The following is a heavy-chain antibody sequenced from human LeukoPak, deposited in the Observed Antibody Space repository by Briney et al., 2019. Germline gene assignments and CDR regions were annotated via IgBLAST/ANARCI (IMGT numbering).Heavy chain of an antibody. V-gene: IGHV4-59*11. CDR3: AKIEVGRFDP. J-gene: IGHJ5*02. Sequence: NPSETLSLTCTVTGASISSHYWCWIRQTPGTGLEWIRDIYDRGSTTYNPSLKSRVSISVNTSRNQFSLNLRSVTAADTAVYYCAKIEVGRFDPWGQGTLVTVSS. D-gene: IGHD1-26*01. CDR2: IYDRGST. CDR1: GASISSHY.